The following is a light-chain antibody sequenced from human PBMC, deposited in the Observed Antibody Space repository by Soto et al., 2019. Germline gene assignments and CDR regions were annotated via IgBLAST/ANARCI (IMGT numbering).Light chain of an antibody. CDR2: NNA. Sequence: QSALTQPPAVSGAPGQRVTISCTGSSSNIGAGYAVHWYHHLPGTGPKLLIYNNAIRPSGVPDRFSGSRSATSASLAITGLQAEDEADYYCQSHDNSLSGFYVFGSGTKVTVL. J-gene: IGLJ1*01. CDR3: QSHDNSLSGFYV. V-gene: IGLV1-40*01. CDR1: SSNIGAGYA.